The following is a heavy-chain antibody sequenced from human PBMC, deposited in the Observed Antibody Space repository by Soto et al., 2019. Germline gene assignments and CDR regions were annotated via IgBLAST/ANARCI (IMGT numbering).Heavy chain of an antibody. J-gene: IGHJ6*02. Sequence: PSETLSLTCAVYGGSFSGYYWSWIRQPPGKGLEWIGEINHSGSTNYNPSLKSRVTISVDTSKNQFSLKLSSVTAADTAVYYCARGDTAIAAAGTWYYYYGMDVWGQGTTVTLSS. CDR3: ARGDTAIAAAGTWYYYYGMDV. CDR2: INHSGST. CDR1: GGSFSGYY. V-gene: IGHV4-34*01. D-gene: IGHD6-13*01.